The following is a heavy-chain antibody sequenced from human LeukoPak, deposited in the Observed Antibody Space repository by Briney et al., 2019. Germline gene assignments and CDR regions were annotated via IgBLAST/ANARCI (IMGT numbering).Heavy chain of an antibody. D-gene: IGHD1-26*01. CDR3: ARVGTWELQRVFDY. Sequence: GGSLRLSCAASGFTFTDYWMTWVRQVPGKGLEWVANIHKAGTESYYVDSVKGRFAISRDNAKNSLYLQLSSLRVDDTAVYYCARVGTWELQRVFDYWGQGTLVAVS. CDR2: IHKAGTES. J-gene: IGHJ4*02. CDR1: GFTFTDYW. V-gene: IGHV3-7*01.